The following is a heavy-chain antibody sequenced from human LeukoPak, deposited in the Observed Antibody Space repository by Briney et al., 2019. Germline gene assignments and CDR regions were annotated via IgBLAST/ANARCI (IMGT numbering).Heavy chain of an antibody. D-gene: IGHD3-10*01. CDR1: GDSISSYY. V-gene: IGHV4-59*01. CDR3: ARGRVYFYGSGSRYLDDAFDI. J-gene: IGHJ3*02. Sequence: PSETLSLTCTVSGDSISSYYWTWIRQPPGKGLEWIGSIYYSGNTKYNPSLKGRVTISSDPSKFSLRLSSVTAADTAVYYCARGRVYFYGSGSRYLDDAFDIWGQGTMVTVSS. CDR2: IYYSGNT.